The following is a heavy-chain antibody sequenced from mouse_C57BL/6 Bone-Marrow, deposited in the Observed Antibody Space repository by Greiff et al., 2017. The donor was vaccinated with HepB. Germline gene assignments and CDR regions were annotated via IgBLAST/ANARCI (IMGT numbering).Heavy chain of an antibody. D-gene: IGHD2-5*01. V-gene: IGHV1-54*01. CDR2: INPGSGGT. CDR1: GYAFTNYL. CDR3: ARKTIVTARAMDY. J-gene: IGHJ4*01. Sequence: QVQLQQSGAELVRPGTSVKVSCKASGYAFTNYLIEWVKQRPGQGLEWIGVINPGSGGTNYNEKFKGKATLTADKSSSTAYMQLSSQTSEDSAVYFCARKTIVTARAMDYWGQGTSVTVSS.